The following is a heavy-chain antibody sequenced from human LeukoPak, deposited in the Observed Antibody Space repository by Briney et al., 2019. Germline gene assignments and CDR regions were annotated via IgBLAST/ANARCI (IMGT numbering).Heavy chain of an antibody. CDR1: GGSICNYY. J-gene: IGHJ3*02. Sequence: ETLCVTPSVSGGSICNYYWCWIRQPPGKGLECIGYIYYSGSTNYNPSLKSRVTISVDTSKHQFSLKLSSVTAADTAVYYCARRIGITNDAFDIWGQGTLPSVPS. CDR3: ARRIGITNDAFDI. CDR2: IYYSGST. V-gene: IGHV4-59*08. D-gene: IGHD3-16*01.